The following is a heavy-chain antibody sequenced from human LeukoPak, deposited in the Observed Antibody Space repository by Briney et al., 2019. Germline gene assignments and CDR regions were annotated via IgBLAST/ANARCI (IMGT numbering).Heavy chain of an antibody. J-gene: IGHJ4*02. V-gene: IGHV3-21*01. Sequence: PGGSLRLSCAASGFTFSSYTMNWVRQAPGKGLEWVSSVSSSSRYIYYADSVKGRFTISRDNAKNSLYLQMNSLRVEDTAVYYCAREGVYDSSGYPDYWGQGTLVTVSS. D-gene: IGHD3-22*01. CDR1: GFTFSSYT. CDR3: AREGVYDSSGYPDY. CDR2: VSSSSRYI.